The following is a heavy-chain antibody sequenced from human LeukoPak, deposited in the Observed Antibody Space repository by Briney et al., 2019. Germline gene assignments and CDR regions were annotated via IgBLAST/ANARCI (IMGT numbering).Heavy chain of an antibody. CDR1: GGSISSSNW. V-gene: IGHV4-4*02. D-gene: IGHD4-17*01. Sequence: SGTLSLTCAVSGGSISSSNWWSWVRQPPGKGLEWIGEIYHSGSTNYNPSLKSRVTISVDKSKNQFPLKLSSVTAADTAVYYCARDSRHGDFYYYGMDVWGQGTTVTVSS. CDR3: ARDSRHGDFYYYGMDV. CDR2: IYHSGST. J-gene: IGHJ6*02.